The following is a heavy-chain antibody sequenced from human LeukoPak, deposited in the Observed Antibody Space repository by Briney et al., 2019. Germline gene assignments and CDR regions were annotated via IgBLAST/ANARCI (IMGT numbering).Heavy chain of an antibody. V-gene: IGHV1-69*04. CDR1: GGTFSSYA. J-gene: IGHJ4*02. Sequence: SVKVSCKASGGTFSSYAISWVRQAPGQGLEWMGRIIPILGIANYAQKFQGRVTITADKSTSTAYMELSSLRSEDTAEYYCARAPVAGGYFDYWGQGTLVTVSS. D-gene: IGHD6-19*01. CDR3: ARAPVAGGYFDY. CDR2: IIPILGIA.